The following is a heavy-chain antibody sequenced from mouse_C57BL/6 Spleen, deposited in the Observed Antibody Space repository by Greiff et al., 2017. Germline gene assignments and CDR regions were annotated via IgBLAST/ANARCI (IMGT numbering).Heavy chain of an antibody. D-gene: IGHD3-2*02. CDR2: IDPSDSYT. J-gene: IGHJ3*01. Sequence: QVQLKQSGAELVKPGASVKLSCKASGYTFTSYWMQWVKQRPGQGLEWIGEIDPSDSYTNYNQKFKGKATLTVDTSSSTAYMQLSSLTSEDSAVYYCARSRTAQAWFAYWGQGTLVTVSA. CDR1: GYTFTSYW. V-gene: IGHV1-50*01. CDR3: ARSRTAQAWFAY.